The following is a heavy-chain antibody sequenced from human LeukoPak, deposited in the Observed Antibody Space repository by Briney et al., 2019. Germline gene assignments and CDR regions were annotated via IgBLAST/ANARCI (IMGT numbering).Heavy chain of an antibody. CDR2: IIPIFGTA. D-gene: IGHD3-10*01. Sequence: SVQVPCKASGGTFSSYAISWVRQAPGQGREWMGGIIPIFGTANYAQKFQGRVTITADKSTSTAYMELSSLRSEDTAVYYCARGVRGVISWFDLWGQGTLVTVSS. J-gene: IGHJ5*02. CDR1: GGTFSSYA. V-gene: IGHV1-69*06. CDR3: ARGVRGVISWFDL.